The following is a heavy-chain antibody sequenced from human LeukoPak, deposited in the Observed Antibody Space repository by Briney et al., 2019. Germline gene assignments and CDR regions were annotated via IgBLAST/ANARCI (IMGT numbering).Heavy chain of an antibody. CDR3: ARDRRGGDAFDI. J-gene: IGHJ3*02. V-gene: IGHV1-69*17. CDR1: GGIFSKYG. CDR2: IIPTFDIA. D-gene: IGHD6-25*01. Sequence: SGKVSCKASGGIFSKYGISWVRQAPGQGLEWMGGIIPTFDIANYAQKFQGRVTISADKSTSTDYMELSSLRSEDTAMYYCARDRRGGDAFDIWGQGTMVTVSS.